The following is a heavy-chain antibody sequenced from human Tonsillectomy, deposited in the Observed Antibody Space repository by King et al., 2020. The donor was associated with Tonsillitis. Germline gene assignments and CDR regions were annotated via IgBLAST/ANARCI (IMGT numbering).Heavy chain of an antibody. CDR3: AGPRRGY. V-gene: IGHV3-7*01. CDR1: GYTFGDLW. Sequence: VQLVESGGGLVRPGGSLRLSCAASGYTFGDLWMTWVRQAPGKGLEGVATMNQDGSERYYAGSVKGRFRISRDNALNSLFLEMSNVRADDTAFYYCAGPRRGYWGQGSLVTVSS. J-gene: IGHJ4*02. CDR2: MNQDGSER.